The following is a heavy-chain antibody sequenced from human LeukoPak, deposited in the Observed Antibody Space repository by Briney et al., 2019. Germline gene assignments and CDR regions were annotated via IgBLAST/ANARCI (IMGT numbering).Heavy chain of an antibody. V-gene: IGHV4-59*01. CDR1: GGSISSYY. Sequence: SETLSLTCTVSGGSISSYYWSWIRQPPGKGLEWIGYIYCSGSTNYNPSLKSRVTISVDTSKNQFSLKLSSVTAADTAVYYCVRGRWRFLEWSRGGQNWFDPWGQGTLVTVSS. J-gene: IGHJ5*02. CDR3: VRGRWRFLEWSRGGQNWFDP. D-gene: IGHD3-3*01. CDR2: IYCSGST.